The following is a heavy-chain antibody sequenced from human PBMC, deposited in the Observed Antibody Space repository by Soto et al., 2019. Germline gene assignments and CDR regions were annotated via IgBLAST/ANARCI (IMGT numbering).Heavy chain of an antibody. D-gene: IGHD6-19*01. CDR2: ISYDGSNK. CDR1: GFTFSSYA. J-gene: IGHJ4*02. CDR3: ARDSSGFALNPGVY. Sequence: VGSLRLSCAASGFTFSSYAMHWVRQAPGKGLEWVAVISYDGSNKYYADSVKGRFTISRDNSKNTLYLQMNSLRAEDTAVYYCARDSSGFALNPGVYWGQGTLVTVSS. V-gene: IGHV3-30-3*01.